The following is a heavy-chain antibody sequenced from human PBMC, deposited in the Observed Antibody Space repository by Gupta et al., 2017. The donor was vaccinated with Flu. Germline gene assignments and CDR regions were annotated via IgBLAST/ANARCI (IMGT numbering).Heavy chain of an antibody. CDR1: GYSITSIGYY. J-gene: IGHJ4*02. CDR3: ARGRDGVGALELDY. Sequence: QVQLHESGLGLVKPSETLSLTCAGSGYSITSIGYYWGWIRQPPGKRLEWIGTIYHSGSTYYNPSLRSRITISGDTSKNQFSLNLNSVTAADTAAYYCARGRDGVGALELDYWGQGTLVTVSS. V-gene: IGHV4-38-2*01. CDR2: IYHSGST. D-gene: IGHD1-26*01.